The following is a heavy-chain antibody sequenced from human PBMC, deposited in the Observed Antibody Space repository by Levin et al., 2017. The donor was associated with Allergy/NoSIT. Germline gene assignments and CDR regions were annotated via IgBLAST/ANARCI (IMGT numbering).Heavy chain of an antibody. CDR2: ISYDGSNK. CDR3: AKGSGQWLVPGGY. J-gene: IGHJ4*02. V-gene: IGHV3-30*18. D-gene: IGHD6-19*01. CDR1: GFTFSSYG. Sequence: GGSLRLSCAASGFTFSSYGMHWVRQAPGKGLEWVAVISYDGSNKYYADSVKGRFTISRDNSKNTLYLQMNSLRAEDTAVYYCAKGSGQWLVPGGYWGQGTLVTVSS.